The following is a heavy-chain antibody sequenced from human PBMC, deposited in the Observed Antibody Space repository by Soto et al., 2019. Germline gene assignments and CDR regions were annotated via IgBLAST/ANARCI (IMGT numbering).Heavy chain of an antibody. J-gene: IGHJ4*02. CDR2: ISAHNGNT. D-gene: IGHD1-1*01. CDR3: ARGRYGDY. V-gene: IGHV1-18*01. Sequence: QVHLVQSGAEVKKPGASVKVSCQGSGYAFTTYGTTWVRQAPGQGLEWMGWISAHNGNTNYAQKLQGRVTVTRDTSTSTAYMEVRSLRYADTAVYYCARGRYGDYWGQGALVTVSS. CDR1: GYAFTTYG.